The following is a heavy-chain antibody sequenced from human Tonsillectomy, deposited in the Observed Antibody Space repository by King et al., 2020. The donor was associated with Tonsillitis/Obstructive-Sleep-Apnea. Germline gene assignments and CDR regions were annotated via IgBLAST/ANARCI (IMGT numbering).Heavy chain of an antibody. D-gene: IGHD3-3*01. CDR2: ISSSSSYI. CDR3: ARWEGGLRFLEWLFDY. V-gene: IGHV3-21*01. CDR1: GFTFSSYS. J-gene: IGHJ4*02. Sequence: QLVQSGGGLVKPGGSLRLSCAASGFTFSSYSMNWVRQAPGKGLEWVSSISSSSSYIYYADSVKGRFTISRDNAKNSLYLQMNSLRAEETAVYYCARWEGGLRFLEWLFDYWGQGTLVTVSS.